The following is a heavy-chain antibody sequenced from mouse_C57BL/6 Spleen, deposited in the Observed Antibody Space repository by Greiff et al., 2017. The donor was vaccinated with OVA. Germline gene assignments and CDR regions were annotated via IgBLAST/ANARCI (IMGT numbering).Heavy chain of an antibody. D-gene: IGHD1-1*01. CDR2: IYPGSGST. V-gene: IGHV1-55*01. CDR3: ARAYCSSYRWAY. J-gene: IGHJ3*01. CDR1: GYTFTSYW. Sequence: QVQLQQPGAELVKPGASVKMSCKASGYTFTSYWITWVKQRPGQGLEWIGDIYPGSGSTNYNEKFKSKATLTVDTSSSTAYMQLSSLTSEDSAVYYCARAYCSSYRWAYWGQGTLVTVSA.